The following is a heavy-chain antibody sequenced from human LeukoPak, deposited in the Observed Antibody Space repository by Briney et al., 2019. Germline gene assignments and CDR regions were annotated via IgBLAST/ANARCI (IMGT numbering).Heavy chain of an antibody. CDR3: ATGVRTPYYFDY. V-gene: IGHV1-24*01. Sequence: ASVKVSCKVSGYTLTELSMHWVRQAPGKGLEWMGGFDPEDGETIYAQKFQGRVTMTEDTSTDTAYMELSSLRSEGTAVYYCATGVRTPYYFDYWGQGTLVTVSS. J-gene: IGHJ4*02. CDR2: FDPEDGET. CDR1: GYTLTELS. D-gene: IGHD2-2*01.